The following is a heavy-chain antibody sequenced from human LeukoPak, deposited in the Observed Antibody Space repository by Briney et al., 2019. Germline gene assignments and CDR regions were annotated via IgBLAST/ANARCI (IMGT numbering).Heavy chain of an antibody. CDR3: ARGLFTLVREEINHYYYYMDV. D-gene: IGHD3-10*01. J-gene: IGHJ6*03. V-gene: IGHV1-2*02. CDR1: VYNFTDNH. Sequence: ASVKVSCKASVYNFTDNHIHWVRHAPGQGLEWMGWINPNYGGTNYAQKSQGRITMTRDTSTSTAYMELESLTSDDTAVYYCARGLFTLVREEINHYYYYMDVWGTGTTVTVSS. CDR2: INPNYGGT.